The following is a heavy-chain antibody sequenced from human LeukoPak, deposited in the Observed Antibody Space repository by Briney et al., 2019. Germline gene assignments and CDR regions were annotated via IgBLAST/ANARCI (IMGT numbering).Heavy chain of an antibody. D-gene: IGHD5-24*01. J-gene: IGHJ4*02. CDR2: IIPIFGTA. Sequence: GSSVKVSCKASGGTFSSYAISWVRQAPGQGLEWMGGIIPIFGTANYAQKFQGRVTITADESTSTAYMELNSLRAEDTAVYYCANQARGGYVPFHYWGQGTLVTVSS. V-gene: IGHV1-69*01. CDR3: ANQARGGYVPFHY. CDR1: GGTFSSYA.